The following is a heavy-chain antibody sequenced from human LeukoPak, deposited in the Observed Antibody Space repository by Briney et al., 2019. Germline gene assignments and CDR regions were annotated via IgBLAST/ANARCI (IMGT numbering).Heavy chain of an antibody. CDR3: ARSIAAALARNYYYYYYMDV. CDR1: GGTFSSYA. J-gene: IGHJ6*03. Sequence: SLKVSCKASGGTFSSYAISWVRQAPGQGLEWVGGTIPIFGTANYAQKFQGRVKITTDESTSTAYMELSSLRSEDTAVYYCARSIAAALARNYYYYYYMDVWGKGTTVTVSS. D-gene: IGHD6-6*01. CDR2: TIPIFGTA. V-gene: IGHV1-69*05.